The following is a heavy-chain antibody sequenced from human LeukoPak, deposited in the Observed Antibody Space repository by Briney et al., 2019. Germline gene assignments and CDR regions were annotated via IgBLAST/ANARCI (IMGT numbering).Heavy chain of an antibody. CDR3: ARDPAVAGMPEGDY. CDR1: GFTLSSYW. Sequence: GGSLRLSCAASGFTLSSYWMSWVRQAPGKGLGWVANIKQDGSEKYYVDSVKGRFTISRDNAKNSMYLQMNSLRAEDTAVYYCARDPAVAGMPEGDYWGQGTLVTVSS. D-gene: IGHD6-19*01. J-gene: IGHJ4*02. V-gene: IGHV3-7*01. CDR2: IKQDGSEK.